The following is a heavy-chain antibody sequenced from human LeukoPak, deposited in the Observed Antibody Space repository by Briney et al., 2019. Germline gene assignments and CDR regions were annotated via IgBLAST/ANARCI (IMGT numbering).Heavy chain of an antibody. J-gene: IGHJ4*02. V-gene: IGHV1-3*03. CDR1: GYTFTSYA. CDR2: INAGNGNT. D-gene: IGHD6-19*01. CDR3: ARAVAGRGYFDY. Sequence: ASVKVSCKASGYTFTSYAMHWVRQAPGQRLEWMGWINAGNGNTKYSQEFQGRVNITRDTSASTAYMELSSLRSEDMAVYYCARAVAGRGYFDYWGQGTLVTVSS.